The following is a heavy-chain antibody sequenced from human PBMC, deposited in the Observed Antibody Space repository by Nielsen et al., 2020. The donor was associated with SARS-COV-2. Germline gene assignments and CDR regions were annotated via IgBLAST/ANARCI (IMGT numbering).Heavy chain of an antibody. CDR3: ASDFWSGYSSLGMDV. Sequence: ASVKVSCKVSGYTLTELSMHWVRQAPGKGLEWMGGFDPEDGETIYAQKFQGRVTMTEDTSTDTAYMELSSLRSEDTAVYYCASDFWSGYSSLGMDVWGQGTTVTVSS. J-gene: IGHJ6*02. CDR2: FDPEDGET. CDR1: GYTLTELS. D-gene: IGHD3-3*01. V-gene: IGHV1-24*01.